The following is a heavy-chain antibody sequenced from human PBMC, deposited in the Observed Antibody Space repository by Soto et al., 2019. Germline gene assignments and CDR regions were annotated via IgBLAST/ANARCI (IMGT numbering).Heavy chain of an antibody. Sequence: ASVKVSCKASGYSFAGYYIHWVRQAPGQGLEWMGWINPNSGGTSYAQKFQGRVTMTRDTSISTAYMELSRLRSDDTAVYYCARDLGGYNSFDYWGQGTLVTVSS. J-gene: IGHJ4*02. CDR2: INPNSGGT. D-gene: IGHD5-12*01. CDR3: ARDLGGYNSFDY. V-gene: IGHV1-2*02. CDR1: GYSFAGYY.